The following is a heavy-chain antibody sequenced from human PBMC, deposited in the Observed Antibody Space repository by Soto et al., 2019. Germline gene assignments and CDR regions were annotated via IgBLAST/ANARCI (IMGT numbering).Heavy chain of an antibody. Sequence: PGGSLRLSCAASGFTFSNYAMTWVLQAPGKRLQWISSITGSGETTYYADSVKGRFTISRDNAKNSLYLQMNSLRAEDTAVYYCARDRACSGSCYGFDYWGQGTLVTVS. CDR3: ARDRACSGSCYGFDY. CDR2: ITGSGETT. CDR1: GFTFSNYA. J-gene: IGHJ4*02. V-gene: IGHV3-23*01. D-gene: IGHD2-15*01.